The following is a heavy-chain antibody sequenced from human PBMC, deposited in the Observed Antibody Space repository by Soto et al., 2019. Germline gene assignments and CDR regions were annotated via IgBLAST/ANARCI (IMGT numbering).Heavy chain of an antibody. J-gene: IGHJ4*02. CDR3: ARDSYTRY. Sequence: GGSLRLSCAASGFIVSTSYMSWVRQAPGKGLEWVSIIHNDGSTYYADSAKGRFTISRDDSKNTLYLQILSLRAEDTAVYYCARDSYTRYWGQGTLVNVSS. CDR2: IHNDGST. CDR1: GFIVSTSY. D-gene: IGHD4-4*01. V-gene: IGHV3-66*01.